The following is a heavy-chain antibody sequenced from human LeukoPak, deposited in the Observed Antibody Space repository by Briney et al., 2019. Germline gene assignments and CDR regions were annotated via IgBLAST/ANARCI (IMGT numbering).Heavy chain of an antibody. CDR2: LNPNSGGT. CDR3: ARDLYYYGMDV. Sequence: SVKVSCKASGYTFTNYYIHWVRQAPGQGLEWMGWLNPNSGGTNYVQKFQGRVTMTRDTSISTAYMELSRLRSDDTAVYYCARDLYYYGMDVWDQGTTVTVSS. CDR1: GYTFTNYY. J-gene: IGHJ6*02. V-gene: IGHV1-2*02.